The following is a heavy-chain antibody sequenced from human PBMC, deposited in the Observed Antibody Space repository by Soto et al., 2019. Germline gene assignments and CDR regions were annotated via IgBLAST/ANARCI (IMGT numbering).Heavy chain of an antibody. Sequence: GGSLRLSCAASGVTFSSYAMSWVRQAPGKGLEWVSAISGSGGSTYYADSVKGRFTISRDNSKNTLYLQMNSLRAEDTAVYYCATDRYYYDSSGYSPDYWGQGTLVTVSS. CDR2: ISGSGGST. V-gene: IGHV3-23*01. D-gene: IGHD3-22*01. CDR1: GVTFSSYA. CDR3: ATDRYYYDSSGYSPDY. J-gene: IGHJ4*02.